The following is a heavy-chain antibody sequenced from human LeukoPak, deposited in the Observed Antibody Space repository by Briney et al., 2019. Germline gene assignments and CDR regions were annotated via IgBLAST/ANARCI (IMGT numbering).Heavy chain of an antibody. V-gene: IGHV3-74*01. CDR3: ARGGVGCFDY. CDR2: IHSDGIGT. J-gene: IGHJ4*02. D-gene: IGHD6-19*01. CDR1: GFTFSSYW. Sequence: GGSLRLSCAASGFTFSSYWMHWVRQAPGKGLVWVARIHSDGIGTTYADSVKGRFTISRDNAKNTVSLQMNSLRAEDTAVYYCARGGVGCFDYWGQGTLVTVSS.